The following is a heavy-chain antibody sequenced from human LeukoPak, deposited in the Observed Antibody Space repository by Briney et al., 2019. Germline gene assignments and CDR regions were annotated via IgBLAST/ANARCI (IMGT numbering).Heavy chain of an antibody. V-gene: IGHV1-69*13. J-gene: IGHJ3*02. CDR2: IIPIFGTA. Sequence: SVKVSCKASGYTFSSYAISWVRQAPGQGLEWMGGIIPIFGTANYAQKFQGRVTITADESTSTAYMELSSLRSEDTAVYYCASPRGYSSGLDAFDIWGQGTIVTVSS. CDR1: GYTFSSYA. CDR3: ASPRGYSSGLDAFDI. D-gene: IGHD6-19*01.